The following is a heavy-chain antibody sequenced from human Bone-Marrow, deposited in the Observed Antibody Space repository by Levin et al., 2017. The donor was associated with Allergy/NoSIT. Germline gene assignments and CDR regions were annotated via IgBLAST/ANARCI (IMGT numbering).Heavy chain of an antibody. V-gene: IGHV4-59*11. CDR2: IYYSGSA. CDR1: GASITNHH. Sequence: SETLSLTCSVSGASITNHHWSWIRQSPGKGLEWIGNIYYSGSANYNLSLKSRVTISLDTSKNQFSLRLTSVTAADAAVYFCARELAMVSFDYWGQGALVTVSS. CDR3: ARELAMVSFDY. J-gene: IGHJ4*02. D-gene: IGHD5-18*01.